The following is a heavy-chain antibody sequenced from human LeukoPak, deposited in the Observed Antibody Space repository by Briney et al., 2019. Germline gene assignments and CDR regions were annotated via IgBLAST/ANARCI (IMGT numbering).Heavy chain of an antibody. D-gene: IGHD5-12*01. V-gene: IGHV3-7*01. CDR3: ARDARGYDSGGNWFDP. Sequence: GGSLRLSCAASGFTFSTYWMSWVRQAPGKGLEWVANIKQDGSEKYYVDSVKGRFTISRDNAKNSLYLQMNSLRAEDTAVYYCARDARGYDSGGNWFDPWGQGTLVTVSS. J-gene: IGHJ5*02. CDR2: IKQDGSEK. CDR1: GFTFSTYW.